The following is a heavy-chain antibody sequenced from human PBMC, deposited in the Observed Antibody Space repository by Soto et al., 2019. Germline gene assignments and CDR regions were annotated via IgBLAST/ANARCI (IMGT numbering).Heavy chain of an antibody. CDR2: INPDGSAK. J-gene: IGHJ1*01. CDR3: AAPPTGNVYFIH. V-gene: IGHV3-7*01. D-gene: IGHD2-8*02. CDR1: GFTFSSYW. Sequence: EVQLVESGGGLVQPGGSLRLSCAASGFTFSSYWMTWLRQAPGKGLEWVANINPDGSAKYYVDSVKGRFTISRDNAKNSLYLQMNSLRVEDTAVYYCAAPPTGNVYFIHWGQGALVTVSS.